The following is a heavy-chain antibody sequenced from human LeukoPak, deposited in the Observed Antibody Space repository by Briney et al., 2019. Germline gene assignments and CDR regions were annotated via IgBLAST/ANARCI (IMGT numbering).Heavy chain of an antibody. V-gene: IGHV3-21*01. Sequence: KSGGSLRLSCAASGFTFSSYSMNWVRQAPGKGLEWVSSISSSSSYIYYADSVKGRFTVSRDNAKNSLYLQMNSLRAEDTAVYYCARGEYSSSPLLFDIWGQGTMVTVSS. CDR3: ARGEYSSSPLLFDI. CDR2: ISSSSSYI. D-gene: IGHD6-6*01. J-gene: IGHJ3*02. CDR1: GFTFSSYS.